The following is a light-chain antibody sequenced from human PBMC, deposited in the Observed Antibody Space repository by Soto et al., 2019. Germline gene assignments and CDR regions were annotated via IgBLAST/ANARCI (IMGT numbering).Light chain of an antibody. Sequence: QSVLTQSPSASASLGASVKLTCTLSSGHSSYAIAWHQQQPEKGPRYLMHLNSDGSHSKGDGIPDRFSGSSSGAERYLTTSSLQSEDEADYYCQTWVTGPWVFGGGTKLTVL. CDR2: LNSDGSH. V-gene: IGLV4-69*01. CDR3: QTWVTGPWV. J-gene: IGLJ3*02. CDR1: SGHSSYA.